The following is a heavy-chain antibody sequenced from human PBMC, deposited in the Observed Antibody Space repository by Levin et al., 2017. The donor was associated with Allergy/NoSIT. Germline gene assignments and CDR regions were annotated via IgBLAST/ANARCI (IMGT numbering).Heavy chain of an antibody. CDR2: MNPDSDNT. CDR3: ARRGDQWELLS. CDR1: GYSFTSYD. Sequence: ASVKVSCTASGYSFTSYDINWVRQATGQGLEWMGWMNPDSDNTGYAQKFQGRVTMTRNTSISTAYMELNSLRSEDTAVYYCARRGDQWELLSWGQGTLVTVSS. V-gene: IGHV1-8*01. J-gene: IGHJ5*02. D-gene: IGHD1-26*01.